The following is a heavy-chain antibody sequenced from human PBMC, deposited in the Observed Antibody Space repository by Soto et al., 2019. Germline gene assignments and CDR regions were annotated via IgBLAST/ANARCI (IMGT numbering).Heavy chain of an antibody. Sequence: SETLSRTCTISGGSFGTNYWIWIRQAPGKGLEWIGYTYHTGSTKYNPSLKSRATISVDTSKNQFSLTLTSAAAADTAVYYCATDSAGRGPFDPWGQGILVTVSS. J-gene: IGHJ5*02. CDR2: TYHTGST. V-gene: IGHV4-59*13. CDR3: ATDSAGRGPFDP. CDR1: GGSFGTNY. D-gene: IGHD3-10*01.